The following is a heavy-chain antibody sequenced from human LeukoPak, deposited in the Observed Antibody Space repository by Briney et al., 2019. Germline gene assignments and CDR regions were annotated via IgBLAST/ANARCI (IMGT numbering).Heavy chain of an antibody. Sequence: GGSLRLSCAASGFTFSSYGMHWVRQAPGKGLEWVAVISYDGSNKYYADSVKGRFTISRDNSKNTLYLQMNSLRAEDTAVYYCAKEYLRGYSYGFGYWGQGTLVTVSS. CDR3: AKEYLRGYSYGFGY. CDR2: ISYDGSNK. CDR1: GFTFSSYG. J-gene: IGHJ4*02. D-gene: IGHD5-18*01. V-gene: IGHV3-30*18.